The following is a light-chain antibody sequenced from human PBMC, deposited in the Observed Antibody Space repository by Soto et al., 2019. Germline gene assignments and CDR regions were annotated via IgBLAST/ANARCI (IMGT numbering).Light chain of an antibody. J-gene: IGKJ1*01. CDR1: QGISTY. V-gene: IGKV1-39*01. Sequence: DIQMTQSPSSLSASVGARVTITCRASQGISTYLNWYHQKPGKAPKLLIYAASSLQSGVPSRFSGSGSETDCTLTISSLQPEDVATYSCQQSYSTTWTLGQGTKVDIK. CDR2: AAS. CDR3: QQSYSTTWT.